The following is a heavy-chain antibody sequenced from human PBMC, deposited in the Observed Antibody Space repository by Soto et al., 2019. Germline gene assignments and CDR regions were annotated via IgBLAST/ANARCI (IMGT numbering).Heavy chain of an antibody. Sequence: GGSLRLSCAASGFTFSSYGMHWVRQAPGKGLEWVAVISYDGSNKYHADSVKGRFTISRDNSKNTLYLQMNSLRAEDTAVYYCAKDPVAARPDYYYYYGMDVWGQGTTVTVS. CDR1: GFTFSSYG. D-gene: IGHD6-6*01. CDR2: ISYDGSNK. V-gene: IGHV3-30*18. J-gene: IGHJ6*02. CDR3: AKDPVAARPDYYYYYGMDV.